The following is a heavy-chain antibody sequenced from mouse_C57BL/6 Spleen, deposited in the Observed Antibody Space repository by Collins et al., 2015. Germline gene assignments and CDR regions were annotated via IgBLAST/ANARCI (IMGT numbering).Heavy chain of an antibody. J-gene: IGHJ2*01. Sequence: PGQGLEWIGDIYPGSGSTNYNEKFKSKATLTVDTSSSTAYMHLSSLTSEDSAVYYCATPFYYGSLDYWGQGTTLTVSS. V-gene: IGHV1-55*01. CDR2: IYPGSGST. D-gene: IGHD1-1*01. CDR3: ATPFYYGSLDY.